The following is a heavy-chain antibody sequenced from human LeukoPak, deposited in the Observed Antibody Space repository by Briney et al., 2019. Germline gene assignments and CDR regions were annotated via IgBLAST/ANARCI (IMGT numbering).Heavy chain of an antibody. CDR2: ISNSGGGT. V-gene: IGHV3-23*01. CDR1: GFTLSNYA. CDR3: AKQLGYCSDGSCYFPY. J-gene: IGHJ4*02. Sequence: PGGSQRLSCAASGFTLSNYAMRWVRQAPGKGPEWVSVISNSGGGTYYADSVKGRFTISRDISKSTLCLQMNSLRAEDTAVYYCAKQLGYCSDGSCYFPYWGQGTLVTVSS. D-gene: IGHD2-15*01.